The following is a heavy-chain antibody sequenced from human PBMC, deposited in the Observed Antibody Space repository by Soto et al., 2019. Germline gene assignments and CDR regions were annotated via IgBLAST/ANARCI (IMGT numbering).Heavy chain of an antibody. CDR3: ARRLRYVEFDP. Sequence: PSETLSLTCTVSGGSISSYYWSWIRQPPGKGLEWIGYIYYSGSTNYNPSLKSRVTISVDTSKNQFSLKLSSVTAADTAVYYCARRLRYVEFDPWGQGTLVTVSS. J-gene: IGHJ5*02. D-gene: IGHD3-9*01. CDR1: GGSISSYY. V-gene: IGHV4-59*08. CDR2: IYYSGST.